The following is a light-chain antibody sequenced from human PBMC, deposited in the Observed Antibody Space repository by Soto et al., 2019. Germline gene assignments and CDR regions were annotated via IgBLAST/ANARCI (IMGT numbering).Light chain of an antibody. J-gene: IGLJ2*01. CDR1: SSDVGGYNY. CDR2: EVS. V-gene: IGLV2-8*01. CDR3: NSYAGTNNYVV. Sequence: QSALTQPPSASGSPGQSVAISCSGTSSDVGGYNYVSWYQQHPGKAPKLMIYEVSKRPSGVPDRFSGSKSGNTASLTVSGLQAEDKAEYYCNSYAGTNNYVVFGGGTKLTVL.